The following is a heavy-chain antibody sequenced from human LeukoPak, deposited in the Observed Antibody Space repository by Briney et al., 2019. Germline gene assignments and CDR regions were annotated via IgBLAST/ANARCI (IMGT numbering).Heavy chain of an antibody. J-gene: IGHJ4*02. Sequence: ASVKVSCKASGGTFSSYAISWVRQAPGQGLEWMGRIIPIFGTANYAQKFQGRVTTTTDESTSKAYMERSSLRSEDTAVYYCAREGIVGATTLGYWGQGTLVTVSS. CDR3: AREGIVGATTLGY. D-gene: IGHD1-26*01. CDR2: IIPIFGTA. CDR1: GGTFSSYA. V-gene: IGHV1-69*05.